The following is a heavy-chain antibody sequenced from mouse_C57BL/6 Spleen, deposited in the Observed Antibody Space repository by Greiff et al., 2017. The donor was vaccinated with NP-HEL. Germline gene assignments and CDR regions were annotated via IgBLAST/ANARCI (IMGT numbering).Heavy chain of an antibody. Sequence: QVQLQQPGAELVKPGASVKLSCKASGYTFTSYWMHWVKQRPGRGLEWIGRIDPTSGGTQYNEKFKSKATLTVDKPSSTAYMQLSSLTSEDSAVYYCASGDYGGLYAMDYWGQGTSVTVSS. CDR3: ASGDYGGLYAMDY. CDR1: GYTFTSYW. D-gene: IGHD2-4*01. V-gene: IGHV1-72*01. CDR2: IDPTSGGT. J-gene: IGHJ4*01.